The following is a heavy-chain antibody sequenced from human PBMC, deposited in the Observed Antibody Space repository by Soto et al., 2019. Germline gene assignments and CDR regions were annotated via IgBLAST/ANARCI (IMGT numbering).Heavy chain of an antibody. J-gene: IGHJ5*02. Sequence: SSETLSLTCTVSGGSISSGGYYWNWIRQHPGKGLEWIGYIYYIGSTYYNPSLKSRVTISLDTSKNQFSLRLSSVTAADTAVYYRARSVFSWGQGTLVTVSS. CDR2: IYYIGST. CDR1: GGSISSGGYY. V-gene: IGHV4-31*03. D-gene: IGHD3-10*02. CDR3: ARSVFS.